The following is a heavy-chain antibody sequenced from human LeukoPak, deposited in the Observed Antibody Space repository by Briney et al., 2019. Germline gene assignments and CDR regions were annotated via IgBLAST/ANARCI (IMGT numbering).Heavy chain of an antibody. V-gene: IGHV3-48*04. J-gene: IGHJ4*02. CDR2: TNTGSNTK. Sequence: GGSLRLSCAASGFTFSSFAMTWVRQAPGKGLEWVSYTNTGSNTKYYADSVKGRFTISRDNAANSLYLQMNSLRAEDTAVYYCAKDARGAVAAPGYYWGQGTLVTVSS. D-gene: IGHD6-19*01. CDR1: GFTFSSFA. CDR3: AKDARGAVAAPGYY.